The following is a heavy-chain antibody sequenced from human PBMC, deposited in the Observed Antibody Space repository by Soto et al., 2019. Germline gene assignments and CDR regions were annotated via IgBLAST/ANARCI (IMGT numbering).Heavy chain of an antibody. CDR2: IYYSGST. CDR1: GGSISSYY. V-gene: IGHV4-59*08. Sequence: SETLSLTCTVSGGSISSYYWSWIRQPPGKGLEWIGYIYYSGSTNYNPSLKSRVTISVDTSKNQFSLKLSSVTAADTAVYYCARHLIVVVAHGQASGAFDIWGQGAMVTVSS. CDR3: ARHLIVVVAHGQASGAFDI. D-gene: IGHD2-15*01. J-gene: IGHJ3*02.